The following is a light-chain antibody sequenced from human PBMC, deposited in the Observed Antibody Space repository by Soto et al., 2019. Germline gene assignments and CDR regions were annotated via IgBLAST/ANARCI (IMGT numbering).Light chain of an antibody. J-gene: IGLJ2*01. CDR1: SGHSSYA. CDR2: LSSDGSH. V-gene: IGLV4-69*01. Sequence: QSVLTQSPSAYASLGASVKLTCTLSSGHSSYAIAWHQQQPEKGPRYLMKLSSDGSHSKGDGIPDRFSGSSSGAERYLTISSLQSEDEADYYCQTWDTGARVVFGGGTKLTVL. CDR3: QTWDTGARVV.